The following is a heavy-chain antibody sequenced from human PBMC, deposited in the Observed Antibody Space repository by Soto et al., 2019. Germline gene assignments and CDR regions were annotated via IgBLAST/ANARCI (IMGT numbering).Heavy chain of an antibody. V-gene: IGHV1-2*04. D-gene: IGHD6-6*01. J-gene: IGHJ4*02. CDR3: ARGLSRSSSSFYFAY. CDR1: GYTFTGYY. CDR2: INPNSGGT. Sequence: GASVKASCKASGYTFTGYYMHWVRQAHGQGLEWMGWINPNSGGTNYAQKFQGWVTMTRDTSISTAYMELSRLRSDDTAVYYCARGLSRSSSSFYFAYWGQGTLVTVSS.